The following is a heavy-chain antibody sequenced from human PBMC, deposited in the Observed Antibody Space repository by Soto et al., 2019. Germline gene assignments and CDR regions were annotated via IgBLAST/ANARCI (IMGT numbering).Heavy chain of an antibody. V-gene: IGHV3-21*01. CDR2: ISSSSSYI. J-gene: IGHJ4*02. CDR1: GFTFSTYS. CDR3: ARELEETGYSYGNWDS. Sequence: PGGSLRLSCAASGFTFSTYSMNWVRQAPGEGLEWVSSISSSSSYIYYADSVKGRFTISRDNAKNSLYLQMDSLRAEDTAVYYCARELEETGYSYGNWDSWGQGTLVTVSS. D-gene: IGHD5-18*01.